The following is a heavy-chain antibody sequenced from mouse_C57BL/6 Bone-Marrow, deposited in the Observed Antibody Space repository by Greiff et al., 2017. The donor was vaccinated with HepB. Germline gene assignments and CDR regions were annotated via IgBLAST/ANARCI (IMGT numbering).Heavy chain of an antibody. Sequence: QVQLKESGPGLVQPSQSLSITCTVSGFSLTSYGVHWVRQSPGKGLEWLGVIWSGGSTDYTAAFISRLSISKDNSKSQIFFKMNSLQADDTAIYYCARKWLRRGTDYAMDYWGQGTSVTVSS. CDR1: GFSLTSYG. D-gene: IGHD2-2*01. CDR2: IWSGGST. V-gene: IGHV2-2*01. CDR3: ARKWLRRGTDYAMDY. J-gene: IGHJ4*01.